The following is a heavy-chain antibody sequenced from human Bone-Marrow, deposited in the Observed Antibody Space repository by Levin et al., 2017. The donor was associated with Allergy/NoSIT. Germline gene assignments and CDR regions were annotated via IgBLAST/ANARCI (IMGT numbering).Heavy chain of an antibody. CDR1: GFTVSRYY. Sequence: PGGSLRLSCAASGFTVSRYYMSWVRQAPGKGLEWVSVLYSGGSSYHAESVKGRFTVSRDNSKNILYLQMDSLRVEDTAIYYCARGNNYDSFDLWGQGARVTVSS. CDR2: LYSGGSS. CDR3: ARGNNYDSFDL. V-gene: IGHV3-53*01. J-gene: IGHJ4*02. D-gene: IGHD5-24*01.